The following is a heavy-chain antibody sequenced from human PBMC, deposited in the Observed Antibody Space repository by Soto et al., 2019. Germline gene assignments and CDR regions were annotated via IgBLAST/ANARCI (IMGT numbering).Heavy chain of an antibody. D-gene: IGHD5-18*01. V-gene: IGHV3-23*01. Sequence: EVQLLESGGGLVQPGGSLRLSCAASGYTFSSYAMSWVRQAPGKGLEWVSAISGSGGSTYYADSVKGRFTISRDNSKNTLYLQMNSLRAEDTAVYYCAKDPGYSYGYPTFGYWGQGTLVTVSS. J-gene: IGHJ4*02. CDR1: GYTFSSYA. CDR3: AKDPGYSYGYPTFGY. CDR2: ISGSGGST.